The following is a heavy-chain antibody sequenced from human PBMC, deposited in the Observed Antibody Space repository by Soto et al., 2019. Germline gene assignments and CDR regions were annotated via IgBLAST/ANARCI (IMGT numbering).Heavy chain of an antibody. Sequence: QVQLVQSGAEVKKPGSSVKVSCKASGGTFSSYAISWVRQAPGQGLEWMGGIIPIFGTANYAQEFQGRVTSSADKHASTAHVELSSLRSEDRAVYYCARGGVATGEGSSNDYGMDVLGQGTTVTVSS. CDR2: IIPIFGTA. D-gene: IGHD4-4*01. CDR3: ARGGVATGEGSSNDYGMDV. V-gene: IGHV1-69*06. J-gene: IGHJ6*02. CDR1: GGTFSSYA.